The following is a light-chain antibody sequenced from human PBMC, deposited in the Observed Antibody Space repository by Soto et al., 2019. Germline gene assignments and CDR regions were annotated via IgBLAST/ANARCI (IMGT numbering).Light chain of an antibody. J-gene: IGKJ1*01. CDR1: QSLSSSY. CDR2: VTS. V-gene: IGKV3-20*01. Sequence: DIELTQSPGTLSLSPGEGATLSCRASQSLSSSYVAWYQQKPNQAPRLLIYVTSNRGTGIPDRFSGSGSGTDFTLTICRLEPEDFAVYYCQQYGGTWTFGQGTKVEF. CDR3: QQYGGTWT.